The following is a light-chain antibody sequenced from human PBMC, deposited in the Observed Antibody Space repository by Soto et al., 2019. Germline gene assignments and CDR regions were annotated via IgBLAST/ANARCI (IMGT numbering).Light chain of an antibody. J-gene: IGKJ1*01. CDR3: QHYGSSSWT. Sequence: EIVSTQSPGTLSLSPGERATLSCRASQSVSSTYLAWYQQKPGQAPRLLIFGASSRASGIPDRFSGSGSGTDFTLTISRVEPEDFAVYYCQHYGSSSWTFGQGTRVDI. V-gene: IGKV3-20*01. CDR2: GAS. CDR1: QSVSSTY.